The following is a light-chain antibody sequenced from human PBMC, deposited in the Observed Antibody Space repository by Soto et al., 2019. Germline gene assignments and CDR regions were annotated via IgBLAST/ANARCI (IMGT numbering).Light chain of an antibody. Sequence: EIVMTQSPATLSVSPGERATLSCRASQSVSSNLAWYQQKPGQAPRLLIYGASTRATVIPARFSGSGSGTEFTITISILQAEDVAVYYCQQYNNWAYTFGQRTKLQIK. CDR3: QQYNNWAYT. CDR2: GAS. J-gene: IGKJ2*01. CDR1: QSVSSN. V-gene: IGKV3-15*01.